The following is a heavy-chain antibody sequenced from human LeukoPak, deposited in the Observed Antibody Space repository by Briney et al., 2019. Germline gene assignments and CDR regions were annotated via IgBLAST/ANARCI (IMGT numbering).Heavy chain of an antibody. D-gene: IGHD5-12*01. V-gene: IGHV1-69*01. CDR1: GGTFSSYA. J-gene: IGHJ4*02. CDR3: ASPRGYSGYDSTYFDY. CDR2: IIPIFGTA. Sequence: ASVKVSCKASGGTFSSYAISWVRQAPGQGLEWTGGIIPIFGTANYAQKFQGRVTITADESTSTAYMELSSLRSEDTAVYYCASPRGYSGYDSTYFDYWGQGTLVTVSS.